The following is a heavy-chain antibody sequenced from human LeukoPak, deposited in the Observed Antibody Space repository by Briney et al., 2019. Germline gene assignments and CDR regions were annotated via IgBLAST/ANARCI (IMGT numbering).Heavy chain of an antibody. CDR3: ARGYYYGSGSLNYYYYYMDV. D-gene: IGHD3-10*01. CDR1: GGTFSSYA. V-gene: IGHV1-69*05. CDR2: IIPIFGTA. J-gene: IGHJ6*03. Sequence: SVKVSCKASGGTFSSYAISCVRQAPGQGLECMVGIIPIFGTANYAQKFQGRVTITTDESTSTSYMELSSLRSEDTAVYYCARGYYYGSGSLNYYYYYMDVWGKGTTVTVSS.